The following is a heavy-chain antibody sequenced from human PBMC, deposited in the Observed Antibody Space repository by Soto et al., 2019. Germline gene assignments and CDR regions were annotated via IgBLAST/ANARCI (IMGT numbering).Heavy chain of an antibody. CDR3: AKDFSDIWDYRRDFDY. Sequence: EVQLVESGGGLGQPGRSLRLSCGASGFTFDGFAMHWVRQAPGKGLEWVSGISWNSGSVAYADSVKGRFTISRDNAKNSLYLQMNSLTPEDTALYYCAKDFSDIWDYRRDFDYWGQGTLVTVSS. CDR1: GFTFDGFA. D-gene: IGHD1-7*01. V-gene: IGHV3-9*01. CDR2: ISWNSGSV. J-gene: IGHJ4*02.